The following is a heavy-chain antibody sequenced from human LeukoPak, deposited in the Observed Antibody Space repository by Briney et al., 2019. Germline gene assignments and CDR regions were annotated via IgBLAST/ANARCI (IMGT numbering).Heavy chain of an antibody. D-gene: IGHD1-26*01. CDR3: ARQGAFDL. V-gene: IGHV4-39*01. Sequence: PSETLSLTCTVPGGSISSTNYYWAWIRQPPGKGLAWIVSIYYSGSTYYNPSLESRVTISVDTSKNQFSLKLSSVTAADTAVYYCARQGAFDLWGQGTLVTVSS. CDR1: GGSISSTNYY. CDR2: IYYSGST. J-gene: IGHJ5*02.